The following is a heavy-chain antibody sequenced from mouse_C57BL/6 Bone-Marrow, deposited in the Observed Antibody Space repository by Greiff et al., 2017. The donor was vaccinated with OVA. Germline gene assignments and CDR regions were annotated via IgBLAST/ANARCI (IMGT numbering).Heavy chain of an antibody. CDR1: GYTFTSYW. D-gene: IGHD1-1*02. CDR2: IDPSDSYT. CDR3: ARDTWWDRGFAY. J-gene: IGHJ3*01. V-gene: IGHV1-50*01. Sequence: VQLQQPGAELVKPGASVKLSCKASGYTFTSYWMQWVNQRPGQGLEWIGEIDPSDSYTNYNQKFKGKATLTVDTSSSTAYMQLSSLTSEDSAVYYCARDTWWDRGFAYWGQGTLVTVSA.